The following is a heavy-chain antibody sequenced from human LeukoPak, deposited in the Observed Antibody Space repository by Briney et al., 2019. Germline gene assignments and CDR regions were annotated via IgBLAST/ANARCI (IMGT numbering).Heavy chain of an antibody. D-gene: IGHD5-18*01. V-gene: IGHV4-59*01. CDR3: ARQVETAPKFDY. J-gene: IGHJ4*02. CDR2: IYYSGST. Sequence: PAETLRLTWTVFGVTISSYYRSWIRQPPGKGLEWIGYIYYSGSTNYNPSLKSRVTISVDPYKNQFSLKLSSVTAADTAVYYCARQVETAPKFDYGGQGGLVTVSS. CDR1: GVTISSYY.